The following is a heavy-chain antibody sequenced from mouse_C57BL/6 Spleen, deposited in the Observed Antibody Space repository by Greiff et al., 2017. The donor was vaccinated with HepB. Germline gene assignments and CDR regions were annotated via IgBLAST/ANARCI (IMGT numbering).Heavy chain of an antibody. V-gene: IGHV5-4*01. D-gene: IGHD4-1*01. CDR3: AREKVSTGAWFAY. CDR2: ISDGGSYT. Sequence: EVQGVESGGGLVKPGGSLKLSCAASGFTFSSYAMSWVRQTPEKRLEWVATISDGGSYTYYPDNVKGRFTISRDNAKNNLYLRMHHLNSKDTAMYYCAREKVSTGAWFAYWGQGTLVTVSA. CDR1: GFTFSSYA. J-gene: IGHJ3*01.